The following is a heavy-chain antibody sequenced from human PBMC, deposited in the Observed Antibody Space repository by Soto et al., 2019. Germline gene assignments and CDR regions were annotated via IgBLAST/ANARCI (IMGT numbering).Heavy chain of an antibody. J-gene: IGHJ4*02. CDR1: GLTFDTYS. D-gene: IGHD4-17*01. CDR2: ISSHSNYI. Sequence: PVGSLRLSFAASGLTFDTYSMNWVRQAPGKGLDWVSSISSHSNYIYYADSLRGRVTISRDNAKKLLYLEVNRLTVDDTGIYYCARDSGTVNPGYFDFWGQGILVTVSS. CDR3: ARDSGTVNPGYFDF. V-gene: IGHV3-21*01.